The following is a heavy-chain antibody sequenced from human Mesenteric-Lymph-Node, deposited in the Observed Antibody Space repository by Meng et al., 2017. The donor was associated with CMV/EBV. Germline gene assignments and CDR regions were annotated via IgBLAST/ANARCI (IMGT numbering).Heavy chain of an antibody. CDR3: ARGLVRFGELSPYYYGMDV. Sequence: SETLSLTCSVSGGSISSGDYFWNWIRQHAGQDLEWIGYIYHSGGAYSNPSLRSRINISVDTSKNQVSLKLSSVTAADTAVYYCARGLVRFGELSPYYYGMDVWGQGTTVTVSS. CDR1: GGSISSGDYF. CDR2: IYHSGGA. J-gene: IGHJ6*02. D-gene: IGHD3-10*01. V-gene: IGHV4-31*03.